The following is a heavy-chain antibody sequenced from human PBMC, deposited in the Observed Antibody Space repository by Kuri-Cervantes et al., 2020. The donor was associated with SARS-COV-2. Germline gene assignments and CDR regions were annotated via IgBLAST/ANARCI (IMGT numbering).Heavy chain of an antibody. J-gene: IGHJ3*01. Sequence: SVKVSCKAPETTFPNYDINWVRQAPGQGLEWMGGIIPIFGTANYAQKFQGRVTITADESTSTAYMELNSLRSEDTAVYYCARDAPNCGGDYCWSWGQGTMVTVSS. V-gene: IGHV1-69*13. CDR2: IIPIFGTA. CDR3: ARDAPNCGGDYCWS. D-gene: IGHD2-21*01. CDR1: ETTFPNYD.